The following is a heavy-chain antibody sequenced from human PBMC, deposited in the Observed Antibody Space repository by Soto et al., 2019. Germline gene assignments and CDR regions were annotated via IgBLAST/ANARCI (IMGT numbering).Heavy chain of an antibody. CDR1: GFSLTTSGVG. CDR2: VYWDGDE. V-gene: IGHV2-5*02. J-gene: IGHJ5*02. Sequence: QITLKESGPALVRPTQALTLTCTFSGFSLTTSGVGVAWIRQPPGKALECLALVYWDGDERFNPSLRNRLTLTKDTSKNRVVLTMTNMDPVDTGTYYCAHRGGCSAASCFSNYFDACGQGALVTVSS. D-gene: IGHD2-15*01. CDR3: AHRGGCSAASCFSNYFDA.